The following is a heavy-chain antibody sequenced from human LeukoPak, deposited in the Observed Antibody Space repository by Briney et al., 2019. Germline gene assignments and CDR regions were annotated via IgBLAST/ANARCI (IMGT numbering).Heavy chain of an antibody. CDR1: GYTFTSYA. Sequence: SVKVSCKASGYTFTSYAISWVRQAPGQGLEWMGGIIPMFGTANYAQKFQGRVTITADKSTSTAYMELSSLRSEDTAVYYCARDPPGRPYSSSSYGWGQGTLVTVSS. V-gene: IGHV1-69*06. CDR3: ARDPPGRPYSSSSYG. CDR2: IIPMFGTA. D-gene: IGHD6-6*01. J-gene: IGHJ4*02.